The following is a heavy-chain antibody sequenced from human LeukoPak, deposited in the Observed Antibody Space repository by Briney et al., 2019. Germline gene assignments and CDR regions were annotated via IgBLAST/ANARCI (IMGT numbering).Heavy chain of an antibody. CDR1: GFTFSSYA. V-gene: IGHV3-23*01. CDR3: ARGSSTSLTSYGMDV. J-gene: IGHJ6*02. CDR2: ISGSGGST. D-gene: IGHD2-2*01. Sequence: PGGSLRLSCAASGFTFSSYAMSWVRQAPGKGLEWVSAISGSGGSTYYADSVKGRFTISRDNSKNTLYLQMNSLRAEDTAVYYCARGSSTSLTSYGMDVWGQGTTVTVSS.